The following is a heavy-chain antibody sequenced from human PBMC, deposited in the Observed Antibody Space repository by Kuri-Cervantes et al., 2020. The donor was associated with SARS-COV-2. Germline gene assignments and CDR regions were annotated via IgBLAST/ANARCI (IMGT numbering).Heavy chain of an antibody. CDR3: ARHEYDFWSGYLLDFDY. CDR2: IFYSGNT. D-gene: IGHD3-3*01. J-gene: IGHJ4*02. CDR1: GDSISSSNYY. V-gene: IGHV4-39*01. Sequence: ESLKISCTVSGDSISSSNYYWGWIRQPPGKGLEWIGSIFYSGNTYYSPPLKSRVTISVDTSNNQLSLKLTSVTAADTAVYYCARHEYDFWSGYLLDFDYWGQGTLVTVSS.